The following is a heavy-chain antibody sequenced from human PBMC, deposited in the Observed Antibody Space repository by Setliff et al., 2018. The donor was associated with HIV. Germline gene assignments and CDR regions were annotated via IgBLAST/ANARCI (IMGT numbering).Heavy chain of an antibody. V-gene: IGHV4-59*11. J-gene: IGHJ6*02. Sequence: SETLSLTCTVSGGSISSHYWSWIRQSPGEGLEWIGSICYSGSTTNYNPSLKSRVTISVDTSKNQFSLKLSSVTAADTAVYYCARTPYSSSSDVWGQGTTVTVS. CDR2: ICYSGST. CDR3: ARTPYSSSSDV. D-gene: IGHD2-2*01. CDR1: GGSISSHY.